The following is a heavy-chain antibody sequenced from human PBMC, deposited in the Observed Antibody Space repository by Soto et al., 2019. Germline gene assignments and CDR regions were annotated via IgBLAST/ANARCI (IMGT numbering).Heavy chain of an antibody. J-gene: IGHJ4*02. V-gene: IGHV4-34*01. D-gene: IGHD2-2*01. CDR3: ARGAFIVVVPAATNRLQLDY. Sequence: QVQLQQWGAGLLKPSETLSLTCAVYGGSFSGYYWSWIRQPPGKGLEWIGEINHSGSTNYNPSLKSRVTISVDTSKNQFSLKLSSVTAADTAVYYCARGAFIVVVPAATNRLQLDYWGQGTLVTVSS. CDR2: INHSGST. CDR1: GGSFSGYY.